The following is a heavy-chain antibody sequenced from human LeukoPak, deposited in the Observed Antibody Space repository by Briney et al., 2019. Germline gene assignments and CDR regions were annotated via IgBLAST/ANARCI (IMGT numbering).Heavy chain of an antibody. CDR2: IRSKAHRYAT. V-gene: IGHV3-73*01. D-gene: IGHD4-17*01. Sequence: PGGSLKLSCATSGFTFNGSALHWVRQASGRGLEGVGRIRSKAHRYATAYAAWVKGRFTVSRDDSKNMAYLQMNSLKTEDTAIYYCTRRHYGDYVVDNWGQGTLVTVSS. CDR3: TRRHYGDYVVDN. J-gene: IGHJ4*02. CDR1: GFTFNGSA.